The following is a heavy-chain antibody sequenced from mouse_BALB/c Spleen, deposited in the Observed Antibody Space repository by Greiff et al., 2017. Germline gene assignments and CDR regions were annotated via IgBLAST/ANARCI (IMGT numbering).Heavy chain of an antibody. Sequence: VKLMESGAELVRPGTSVKVSCKASGYAFTNYLIEWVKQRPGQGLEWIGVINPGSGGTNYNEKFKGKATLTADKSSSTAYMQLSSLTSDDSAVYFCAREGYGNYAAYWGQGTLVTVSA. V-gene: IGHV1-54*03. CDR3: AREGYGNYAAY. J-gene: IGHJ3*01. CDR1: GYAFTNYL. CDR2: INPGSGGT. D-gene: IGHD2-1*01.